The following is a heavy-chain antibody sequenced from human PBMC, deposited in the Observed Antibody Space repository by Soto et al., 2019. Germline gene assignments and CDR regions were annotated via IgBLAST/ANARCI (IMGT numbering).Heavy chain of an antibody. Sequence: SETVSLTCTLSGASISSGGYYWSGIRQHPGKGLEWIGFIYYSGTTHYNPSLKSRVTISVDTSKNQFSLKVTSVTAADTAVYYCFQLKSTSYGFDYWGAGTLVTVSS. CDR1: GASISSGGYY. V-gene: IGHV4-31*03. D-gene: IGHD2-2*01. CDR3: FQLKSTSYGFDY. CDR2: IYYSGTT. J-gene: IGHJ4*02.